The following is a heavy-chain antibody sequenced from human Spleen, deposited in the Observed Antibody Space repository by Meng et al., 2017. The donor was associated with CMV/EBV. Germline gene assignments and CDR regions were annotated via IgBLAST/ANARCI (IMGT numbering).Heavy chain of an antibody. D-gene: IGHD1-26*01. V-gene: IGHV4-31*03. CDR2: IYLSGVT. J-gene: IGHJ4*02. CDR1: GSSVPHGGYY. CDR3: AKTDSREGGFDS. Sequence: TVSGSSVPHGGYYWSWIRQRPERGLEWIGFIYLSGVTYYNPSLKSRITISVDASKRQFFLKLNSVTAADTAVYYCAKTDSREGGFDSWGQGTLVTVSS.